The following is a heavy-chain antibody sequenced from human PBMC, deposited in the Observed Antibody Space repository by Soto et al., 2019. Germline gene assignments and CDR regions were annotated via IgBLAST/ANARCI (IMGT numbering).Heavy chain of an antibody. J-gene: IGHJ5*02. CDR2: IWYDGSNK. CDR1: GFTFSSYG. V-gene: IGHV3-33*01. CDR3: AREGYDFWSGYSGYNWFDP. D-gene: IGHD3-3*01. Sequence: QVQLVESGGGVVQPGRSLRLSCAASGFTFSSYGMHWVRQAPGKGLEWVAVIWYDGSNKYYADSVKGRFTISRDNSKNPLYLQMNSLRAEDTAVYYCAREGYDFWSGYSGYNWFDPWGQGTLVTVSS.